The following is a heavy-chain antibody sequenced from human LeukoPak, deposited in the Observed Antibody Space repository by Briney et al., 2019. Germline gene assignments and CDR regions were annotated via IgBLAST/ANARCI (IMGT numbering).Heavy chain of an antibody. Sequence: GGSLRLSCVASGFTFSTYGMSWVREAPGRGLEWVSAITGSGGSTYYADSVKGRFTISRDNSKNTLYLQINSLRVEDTAVYYCARDQLGAVLYFDYWGQGALVTVSS. V-gene: IGHV3-23*01. D-gene: IGHD1-1*01. J-gene: IGHJ4*02. CDR2: ITGSGGST. CDR1: GFTFSTYG. CDR3: ARDQLGAVLYFDY.